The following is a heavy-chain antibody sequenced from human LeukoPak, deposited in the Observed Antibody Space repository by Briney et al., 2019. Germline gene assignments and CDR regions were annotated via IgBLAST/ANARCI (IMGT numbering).Heavy chain of an antibody. V-gene: IGHV3-30*18. CDR2: ISYDGSNK. J-gene: IGHJ5*02. D-gene: IGHD6-13*01. Sequence: GGSLRLSCAASGFTFSSYGMHWVRQAPGKGLEWVAVISYDGSNKYYADSVKGRFTISRDNSKNTLYPQMNSLRAEDTAVYYCAKDKGIAAAYEAQYNWFDPWGQGTLVTVSS. CDR1: GFTFSSYG. CDR3: AKDKGIAAAYEAQYNWFDP.